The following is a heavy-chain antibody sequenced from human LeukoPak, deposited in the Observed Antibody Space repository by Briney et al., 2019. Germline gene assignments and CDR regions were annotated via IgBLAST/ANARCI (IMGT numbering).Heavy chain of an antibody. CDR2: ISSNGGST. J-gene: IGHJ4*02. Sequence: GGSLRLSCAASGFTFSSYAMHWVRQAPGKGLEYVSAISSNGGSTYYANSVKGRFTISRDNSKNTLYLQMGSLRAEDMAVYYCARDKLELTERYFDYWGQGTLVTVSS. CDR3: ARDKLELTERYFDY. V-gene: IGHV3-64*01. CDR1: GFTFSSYA. D-gene: IGHD1-7*01.